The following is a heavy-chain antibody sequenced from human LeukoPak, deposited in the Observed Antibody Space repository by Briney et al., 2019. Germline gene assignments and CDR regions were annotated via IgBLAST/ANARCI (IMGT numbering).Heavy chain of an antibody. J-gene: IGHJ6*03. Sequence: GGSLRLSCAVSGFTFSSYAMSWVRQAPGKGLEWVSVISGSGSSSYYADSVKGRFTISRDNSNNTLNLQMNSLRAEDMAIYYCAKDLADRPNFYYYMDVWGKGTTVTVSS. CDR2: ISGSGSSS. CDR1: GFTFSSYA. D-gene: IGHD6-6*01. CDR3: AKDLADRPNFYYYMDV. V-gene: IGHV3-23*01.